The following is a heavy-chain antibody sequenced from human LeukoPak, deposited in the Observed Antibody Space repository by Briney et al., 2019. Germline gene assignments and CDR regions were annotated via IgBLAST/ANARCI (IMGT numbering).Heavy chain of an antibody. CDR1: GFTFSHYW. CDR2: INGDGTSA. D-gene: IGHD6-13*01. V-gene: IGHV3-74*01. CDR3: ARVSSWPYYMDV. Sequence: GGSLRLSCAASGFTFSHYWMHWVRHSPGEGRGWVSEINGDGTSAVYADSVRGGFTVSRDNAKNTLYLHMNSLRAEDTAVYYCARVSSWPYYMDVWGKGTTVTVSS. J-gene: IGHJ6*03.